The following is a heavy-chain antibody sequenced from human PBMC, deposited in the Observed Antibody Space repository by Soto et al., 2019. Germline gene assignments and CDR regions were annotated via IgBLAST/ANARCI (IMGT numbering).Heavy chain of an antibody. D-gene: IGHD1-7*01. CDR2: IFPGDSDT. V-gene: IGHV5-51*01. CDR3: ARGGILGTPPHY. CDR1: GCNFGAYL. J-gene: IGHJ4*02. Sequence: ESLKISCLGSGCNFGAYLIGWVRQMPGKGLEWMGIIFPGDSDTRYRPSFQGQVTISVDRSINTAYLQWSSLKASDTAMYFCARGGILGTPPHYWGQGTQVTV.